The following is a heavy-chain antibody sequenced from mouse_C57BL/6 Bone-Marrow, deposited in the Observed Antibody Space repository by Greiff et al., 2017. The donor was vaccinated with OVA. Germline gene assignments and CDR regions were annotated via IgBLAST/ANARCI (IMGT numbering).Heavy chain of an antibody. V-gene: IGHV1-64*01. J-gene: IGHJ1*03. Sequence: QVQLQQPGAELVKPGASVKLSCKASGYTFTSYWMHWVKQRPGQGLEWIGMIHPNSGSTNYNEKFKSKATLTVDKSSSTAYMQLSSLTSEDSAVYYCARYKPPTVGYWYFDVWGTGTTVTVSS. CDR1: GYTFTSYW. CDR2: IHPNSGST. CDR3: ARYKPPTVGYWYFDV. D-gene: IGHD1-1*01.